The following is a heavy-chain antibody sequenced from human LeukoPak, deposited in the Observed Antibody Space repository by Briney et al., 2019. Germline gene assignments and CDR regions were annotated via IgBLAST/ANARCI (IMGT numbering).Heavy chain of an antibody. CDR1: GYIFSSYD. V-gene: IGHV1-8*03. J-gene: IGHJ4*02. CDR2: MNPNIVNT. D-gene: IGHD5-24*01. CDR3: ARAGWLQYYYFDY. Sequence: ASVKVSCKASGYIFSSYDINWVRQATGQGLEWMGWMNPNIVNTGYAQKFQGRVTITRDTSISTAYMELSSLRSEDTAIYYCARAGWLQYYYFDYWGQGTLVTVSS.